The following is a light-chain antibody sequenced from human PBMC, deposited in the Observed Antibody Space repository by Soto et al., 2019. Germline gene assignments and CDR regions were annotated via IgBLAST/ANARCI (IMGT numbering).Light chain of an antibody. CDR2: DVS. CDR1: RSDVGGYNY. Sequence: QSALTQPASVSGSPGQSITISCTGTRSDVGGYNYVSWYQQHPGKAPKLMIYDVSNRPSGVSNRFSGSKSGNTASLTISGRQAEDEADYYCSSYTSSSTLDVFGTGTKLTVL. J-gene: IGLJ1*01. V-gene: IGLV2-14*01. CDR3: SSYTSSSTLDV.